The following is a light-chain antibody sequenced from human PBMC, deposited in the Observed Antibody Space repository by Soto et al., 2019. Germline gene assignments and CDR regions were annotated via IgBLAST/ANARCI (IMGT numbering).Light chain of an antibody. V-gene: IGLV2-14*01. CDR2: DVN. CDR3: SSYTTSSTKV. CDR1: SSDVGGYEY. J-gene: IGLJ2*01. Sequence: QSALTQPGSVSGSPGQSITISCTGTSSDVGGYEYVSWYQQHPGKAPKLMIFDVNSRPSGVSNRFSGSKSGNTASLTISGLQAEDEADYYCSSYTTSSTKVFGGGTKLTVL.